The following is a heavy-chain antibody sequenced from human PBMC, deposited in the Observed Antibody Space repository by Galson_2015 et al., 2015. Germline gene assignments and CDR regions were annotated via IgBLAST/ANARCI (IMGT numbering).Heavy chain of an antibody. V-gene: IGHV3-48*03. Sequence: SLRLSCAASAFAFSIYEMNWIRQAPGKGLEWVSYITSTGDTTYYPDSVKGRFTVSRDNAKNSLFLQMNSLRAEDTALYYCAKTTVAAGSSWYMDAWGKGTTVTVSS. CDR3: AKTTVAAGSSWYMDA. J-gene: IGHJ6*03. CDR1: AFAFSIYE. CDR2: ITSTGDTT. D-gene: IGHD4-23*01.